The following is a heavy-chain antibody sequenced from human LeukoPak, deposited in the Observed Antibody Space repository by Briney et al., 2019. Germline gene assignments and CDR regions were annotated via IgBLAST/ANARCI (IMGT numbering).Heavy chain of an antibody. D-gene: IGHD5-18*01. CDR1: GGSISSSSYY. CDR2: IYYSRST. Sequence: SETLSLTCTVSGGSISSSSYYWGWIRQPPGKGLEWIGRIYYSRSTYYNPSLKSRVTISVDTSKNQFSLKLSSVTAADTAVYYCARGRYSYGYNWFDPGGQGTLVTVSS. CDR3: ARGRYSYGYNWFDP. V-gene: IGHV4-39*01. J-gene: IGHJ5*02.